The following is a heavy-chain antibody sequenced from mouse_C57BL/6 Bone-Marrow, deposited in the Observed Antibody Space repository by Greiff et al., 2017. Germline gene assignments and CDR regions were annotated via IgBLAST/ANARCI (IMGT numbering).Heavy chain of an antibody. V-gene: IGHV5-4*01. J-gene: IGHJ1*03. Sequence: EVKLVDSGGGLVKPGGSLKLSCAASGFTFSSYAMSWVRQTPEKRLEWVATISDGGSYTYYPDNVKGRFTISRDNAKNNLYLQMSHLKSEDTAMYYCARDITTVVYFDVWGTGTTVTVSS. CDR3: ARDITTVVYFDV. CDR2: ISDGGSYT. D-gene: IGHD1-1*01. CDR1: GFTFSSYA.